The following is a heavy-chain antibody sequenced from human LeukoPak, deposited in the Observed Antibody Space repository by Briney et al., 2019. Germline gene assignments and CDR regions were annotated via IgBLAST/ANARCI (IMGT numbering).Heavy chain of an antibody. CDR3: ARDYGGKFDY. J-gene: IGHJ4*02. V-gene: IGHV4-59*01. CDR2: IYSSGTT. D-gene: IGHD4-17*01. CDR1: GGSISGYY. Sequence: SETLSLTCTVSGGSISGYYWSWIRQPPGKGLEWIGYIYSSGTTNYNPSLKSRVTISVDTSKNQFSLKLSSVTAADAAVYYCARDYGGKFDYWGQGTLVTVSS.